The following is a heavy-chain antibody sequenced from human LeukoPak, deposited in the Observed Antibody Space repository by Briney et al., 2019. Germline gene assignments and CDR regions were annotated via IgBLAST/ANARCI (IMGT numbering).Heavy chain of an antibody. J-gene: IGHJ6*02. D-gene: IGHD3-22*01. Sequence: SETLSLTCTVSGGSVSSGSYYWSWIRQPPGKGLEWTGYIYYSGSTNYNPSLKSRVTISVDTSKNQFSLKLSSVTAADTAVYYCARDREGDSSGIYYYYYGMDVWGQGATVTVSS. CDR2: IYYSGST. V-gene: IGHV4-61*01. CDR3: ARDREGDSSGIYYYYYGMDV. CDR1: GGSVSSGSYY.